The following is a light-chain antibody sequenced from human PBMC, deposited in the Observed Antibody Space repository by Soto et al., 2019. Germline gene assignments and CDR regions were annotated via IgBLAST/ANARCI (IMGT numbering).Light chain of an antibody. J-gene: IGKJ4*02. CDR1: QSILPTYHNQNY. V-gene: IGKV4-1*01. CDR2: LAS. Sequence: DILMTQSPASLSVSLSAMSTINLTSSQSILPTYHNQNYLAWYQQDPGQPPKLLIYLASTRESGVPDRFSGSGSGTDFTVTISSLQAEDVAVYYCQQYYITPLPFAGGT. CDR3: QQYYITPLP.